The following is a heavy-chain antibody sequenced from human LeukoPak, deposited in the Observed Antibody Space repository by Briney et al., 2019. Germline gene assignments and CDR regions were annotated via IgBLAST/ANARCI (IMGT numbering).Heavy chain of an antibody. CDR1: GYTFTSYY. CDR2: INPSGGST. V-gene: IGHV1-46*01. CDR3: ARDYYGSGRYRCCYFDY. D-gene: IGHD3-10*01. Sequence: ASVKVSCKASGYTFTSYYMHWVRQAPGQGLEWMGIINPSGGSTSYAQKFQGRVTMTRDTSTSTVYMELSSLRSEDTAVYYCARDYYGSGRYRCCYFDYWGQGTLVTVSS. J-gene: IGHJ4*02.